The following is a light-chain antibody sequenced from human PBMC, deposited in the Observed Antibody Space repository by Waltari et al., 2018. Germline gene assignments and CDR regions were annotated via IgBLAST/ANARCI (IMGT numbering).Light chain of an antibody. CDR2: DAS. Sequence: VLTQSPATLSLSPGERATLSCRASQSVDDYMAWYQQKPGQAPRLLIYDASNSATGIPIRFSGSGFGTDFTLTISSLEPDDFAHYYCQQRRNWPPTFGQGTKVEIK. CDR1: QSVDDY. J-gene: IGKJ1*01. V-gene: IGKV3-11*01. CDR3: QQRRNWPPT.